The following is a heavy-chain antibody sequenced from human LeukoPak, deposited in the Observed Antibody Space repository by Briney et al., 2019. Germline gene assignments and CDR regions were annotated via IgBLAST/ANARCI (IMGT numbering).Heavy chain of an antibody. Sequence: GGSLRLSCAASGFTFSSYGMNWVRQAPGKGLEWVSYISSSGSTIYYADSVKGRFTISRDNGKDSMYLQMNSLRAEDTAVYYCAELGITMIGGVWGKGTTVTISS. D-gene: IGHD3-10*02. CDR2: ISSSGSTI. J-gene: IGHJ6*04. CDR1: GFTFSSYG. V-gene: IGHV3-48*03. CDR3: AELGITMIGGV.